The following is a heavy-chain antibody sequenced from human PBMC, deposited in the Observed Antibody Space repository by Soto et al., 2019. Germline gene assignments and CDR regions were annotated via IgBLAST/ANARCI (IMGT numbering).Heavy chain of an antibody. CDR1: GLTFSSSA. V-gene: IGHV3-30*03. CDR3: AAKTKSYFYGMDV. J-gene: IGHJ6*02. Sequence: SLRLSCAASGLTFSSSAMHWVRQAPGKGLEWVALISYDGSNKYYVDSVKGRFTISRDNSKNTLDLQMKSQREEDTAVCYCAAKTKSYFYGMDVWGQGTTVTVSS. CDR2: ISYDGSNK.